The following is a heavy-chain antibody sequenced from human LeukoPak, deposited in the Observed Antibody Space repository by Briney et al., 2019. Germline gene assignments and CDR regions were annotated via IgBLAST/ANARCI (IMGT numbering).Heavy chain of an antibody. Sequence: SVKVSCKASGGTFSSYAISWVRQAPGQGLEWMGRIIPILGIANYAQKFQGRVTITADKSTSTAYMELSSLRSEDTAVYYCARGLPAMIGSSTWGQGTLVTVSS. CDR3: ARGLPAMIGSST. J-gene: IGHJ4*02. V-gene: IGHV1-69*04. CDR2: IIPILGIA. D-gene: IGHD3-22*01. CDR1: GGTFSSYA.